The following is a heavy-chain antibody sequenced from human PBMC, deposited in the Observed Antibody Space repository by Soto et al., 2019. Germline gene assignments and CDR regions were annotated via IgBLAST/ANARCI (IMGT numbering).Heavy chain of an antibody. Sequence: QAQLVQSGAEMKKPGASVKVSCKATGYTFSAYTMNWVRQPPGQSLEWMGWINAGSGNTKYSQNCQGRVTITRDASASTVYMELTGLTSEDTAVYYCARDTETLGPRANDALDIWGQGTMVTVSS. CDR3: ARDTETLGPRANDALDI. J-gene: IGHJ3*02. V-gene: IGHV1-3*01. CDR2: INAGSGNT. D-gene: IGHD3-3*02. CDR1: GYTFSAYT.